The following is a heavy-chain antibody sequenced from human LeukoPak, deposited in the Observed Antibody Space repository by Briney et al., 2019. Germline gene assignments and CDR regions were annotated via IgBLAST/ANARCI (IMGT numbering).Heavy chain of an antibody. Sequence: SVKVSCKASGGTFSSYAIRWVRQAPGQGLEWMGGIIPIFGTANYAQKFQGRVTITAEESTSTAYLELSSLRSEDTAVYYCARAGASSGWYSYWGQGTLVTVSS. CDR1: GGTFSSYA. J-gene: IGHJ4*02. V-gene: IGHV1-69*13. CDR3: ARAGASSGWYSY. D-gene: IGHD6-19*01. CDR2: IIPIFGTA.